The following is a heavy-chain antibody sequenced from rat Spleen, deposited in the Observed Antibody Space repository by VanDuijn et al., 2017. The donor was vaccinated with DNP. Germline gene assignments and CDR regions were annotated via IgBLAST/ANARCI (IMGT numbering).Heavy chain of an antibody. J-gene: IGHJ4*01. CDR3: ARAPYGSWALDA. Sequence: QVQLKESGPGLVQPSQTLSLTCTVSGFSLTSYGVSWVRQPPGKGLEWIVAISSGGSSYYNSALKSRLSISRDTSKSQVFLKMNSLQTEDTAIYFCARAPYGSWALDAWGQGTSVTVSS. CDR2: ISSGGSS. D-gene: IGHD1-3*01. V-gene: IGHV2S12*01. CDR1: GFSLTSYG.